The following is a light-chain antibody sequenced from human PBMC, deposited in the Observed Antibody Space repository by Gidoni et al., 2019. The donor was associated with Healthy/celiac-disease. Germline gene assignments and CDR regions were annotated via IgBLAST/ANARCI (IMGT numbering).Light chain of an antibody. CDR2: KAS. CDR3: QQYNSYSPLT. CDR1: QSISSW. V-gene: IGKV1-5*03. J-gene: IGKJ4*01. Sequence: DIQMTQSPSTLSASVGDRVTITCRASQSISSWFAWYQQKPGKAPKLLIYKASSLESWVPSRFSGSGSGTEFTLTISSLQPDDFATYYCQQYNSYSPLTFGGGTKVEIK.